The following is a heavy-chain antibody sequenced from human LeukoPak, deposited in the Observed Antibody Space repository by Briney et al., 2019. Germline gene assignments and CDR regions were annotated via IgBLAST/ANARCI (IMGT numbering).Heavy chain of an antibody. D-gene: IGHD6-13*01. J-gene: IGHJ4*02. CDR3: SRSSAAAGAVGY. CDR1: GYTFTSYY. Sequence: ASVKVSCKASGYTFTSYYMHWVRQAPGQGLEWMGYINPNTGGTKYAENFQGRVTMTSDTSTTTAYMGLNNLTSDDTAVYFCSRSSAAAGAVGYWGQGTLVTVSS. CDR2: INPNTGGT. V-gene: IGHV1-2*02.